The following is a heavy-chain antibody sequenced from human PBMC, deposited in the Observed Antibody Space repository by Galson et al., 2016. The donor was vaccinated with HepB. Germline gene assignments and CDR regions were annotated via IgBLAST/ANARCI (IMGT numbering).Heavy chain of an antibody. V-gene: IGHV3-23*01. Sequence: SLRLSCAASGFTFGSYGMTWVRQPPGKGLECVASISIRGDSTDYADSVRGRFTISRDNSKNILYLQMNSLRAEDTALYYCVQGSTAPAVWGKGTPVTVS. CDR1: GFTFGSYG. J-gene: IGHJ6*03. D-gene: IGHD2-2*01. CDR3: VQGSTAPAV. CDR2: ISIRGDST.